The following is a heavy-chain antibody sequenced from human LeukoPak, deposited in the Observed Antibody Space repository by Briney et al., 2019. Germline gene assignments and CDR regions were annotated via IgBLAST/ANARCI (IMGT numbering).Heavy chain of an antibody. J-gene: IGHJ6*03. CDR2: INPNSGGT. CDR1: GYTYTIYG. D-gene: IGHD5-18*01. Sequence: EASVKVSCKASGYTYTIYGISWVRQAPGQGLEWMGWINPNSGGTNYAQKFQGRVTMTRDTSISTAYMELSRLRSDDTAVYYCARDEGIRFEYYYMDVWGKGTTVTISS. V-gene: IGHV1-2*02. CDR3: ARDEGIRFEYYYMDV.